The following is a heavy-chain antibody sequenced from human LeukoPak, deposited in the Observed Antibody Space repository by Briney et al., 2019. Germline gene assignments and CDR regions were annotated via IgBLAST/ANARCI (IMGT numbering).Heavy chain of an antibody. CDR3: AKESTYIASFFDY. CDR2: IYSGGNT. J-gene: IGHJ4*02. V-gene: IGHV3-53*01. CDR1: GFTVSSSY. D-gene: IGHD6-13*01. Sequence: GGSLRLSCAASGFTVSSSYMSWVRQAPGKGLEWVSVIYSGGNTDYADSVKGRFTISRDNSKNTLYLQMNSLRAEDTAVYYCAKESTYIASFFDYRGQGTLVTVSS.